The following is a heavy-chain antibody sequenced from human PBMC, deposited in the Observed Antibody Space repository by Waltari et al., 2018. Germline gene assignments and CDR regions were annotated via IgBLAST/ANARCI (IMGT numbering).Heavy chain of an antibody. CDR3: TRTRFCSTTSCQVDWFDP. J-gene: IGHJ5*02. CDR2: INGDGGST. D-gene: IGHD2-2*01. V-gene: IGHV3-74*01. CDR1: GFPLGSHW. Sequence: EVQLVESGGGLVQPGGSLSLSCAASGFPLGSHWMHWVSQAPGKGLVWVSRINGDGGSTSYADSVKGRFTISRDNANNMLYLEMNSLRAEDTAVYYCTRTRFCSTTSCQVDWFDPWGQGTLVTVSS.